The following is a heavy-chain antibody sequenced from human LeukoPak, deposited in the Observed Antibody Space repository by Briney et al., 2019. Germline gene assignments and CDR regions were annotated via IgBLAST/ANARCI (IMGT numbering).Heavy chain of an antibody. Sequence: PSETLSLTCTVSGGSISPYYWSWIRQPPGKGVGSFGYIYHSGSTNYNPSLKSRLTISVDTSKNQFSLKLSSVTAADTAVYYCARVTLGFGAGFDYWGQGTLVTVSS. CDR2: IYHSGST. D-gene: IGHD3-10*01. V-gene: IGHV4-59*01. CDR1: GGSISPYY. J-gene: IGHJ4*02. CDR3: ARVTLGFGAGFDY.